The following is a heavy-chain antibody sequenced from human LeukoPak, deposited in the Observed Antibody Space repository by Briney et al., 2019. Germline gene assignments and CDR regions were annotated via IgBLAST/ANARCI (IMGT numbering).Heavy chain of an antibody. CDR3: SAYVGY. V-gene: IGHV4-4*07. Sequence: SETLSLTCTVSGGSISSYYWSWIRQPAGKGLEWIGRIYTSGSTNYNPSLKSRVTISLDKSKNQFSLNLSSVTAADTAVYYCSAYVGYWGQGTLVTVSS. D-gene: IGHD5-12*01. CDR1: GGSISSYY. CDR2: IYTSGST. J-gene: IGHJ4*02.